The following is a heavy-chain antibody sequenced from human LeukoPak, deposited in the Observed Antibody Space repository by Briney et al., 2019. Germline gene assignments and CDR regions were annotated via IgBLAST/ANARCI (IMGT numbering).Heavy chain of an antibody. CDR3: AKGTYYSDSSGYYSDTYHFDY. J-gene: IGHJ4*02. CDR1: GFTFNSYV. CDR2: ISGSGVGT. Sequence: PGGSLRLSCAASGFTFNSYVMSWARQAPGKGLEWVSAISGSGVGTYYADSVKGRFTISRDNSKNTLYLQMNGLRAEDTAVYYCAKGTYYSDSSGYYSDTYHFDYWGQGTLVTVSS. D-gene: IGHD3-22*01. V-gene: IGHV3-23*01.